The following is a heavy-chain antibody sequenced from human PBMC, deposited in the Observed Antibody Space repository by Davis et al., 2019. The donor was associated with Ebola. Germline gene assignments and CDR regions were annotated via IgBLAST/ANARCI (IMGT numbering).Heavy chain of an antibody. V-gene: IGHV5-51*01. CDR3: AGLSSFSVVAASFDS. CDR1: GYSFTFYW. D-gene: IGHD2-15*01. J-gene: IGHJ4*02. CDR2: IYPGDSDT. Sequence: GESLKISCKGSGYSFTFYWIGWVRQMPGKGLEWMGIIYPGDSDTRYSPSFQGQVTISADKSISTAYLQWSSLKASDTAMYYCAGLSSFSVVAASFDSWGQGTLVTVSS.